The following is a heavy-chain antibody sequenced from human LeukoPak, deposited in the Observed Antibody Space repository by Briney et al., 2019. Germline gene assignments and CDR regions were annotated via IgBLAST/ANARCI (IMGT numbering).Heavy chain of an antibody. CDR1: GGTFSSYA. CDR2: IIPIFGTA. J-gene: IGHJ1*01. CDR3: ARSGSTMIGEYFQH. V-gene: IGHV1-69*06. D-gene: IGHD3-22*01. Sequence: SVKVSCKASGGTFSSYAISWVRQAPGQGLEWMGGIIPIFGTANYAQKFQGRVTITADKSTSTAYMELSSLRSEDTAVYYCARSGSTMIGEYFQHWGQGTLATVSS.